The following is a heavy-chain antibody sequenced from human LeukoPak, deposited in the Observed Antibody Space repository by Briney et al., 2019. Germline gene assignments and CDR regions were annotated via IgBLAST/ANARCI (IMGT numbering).Heavy chain of an antibody. V-gene: IGHV1-18*01. D-gene: IGHD1-26*01. CDR2: ISAYNGNT. CDR3: ARPEKYSGSYYYDY. CDR1: GYTFTSYG. J-gene: IGHJ4*02. Sequence: ASVKVSCKASGYTFTSYGISWVRQAPGQGLEWMGWISAYNGNTNYAQKLQGRVTMTTDTSTSTAYMELRSLRSDDTAVYYCARPEKYSGSYYYDYWDQGTLVTVSS.